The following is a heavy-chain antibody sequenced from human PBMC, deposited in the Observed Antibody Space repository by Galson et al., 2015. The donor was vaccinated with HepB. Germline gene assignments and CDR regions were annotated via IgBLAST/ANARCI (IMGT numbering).Heavy chain of an antibody. J-gene: IGHJ4*02. V-gene: IGHV3-23*01. Sequence: SLRLSCAASGFTFSSYAMSWVRQAPGKGLEWVSAISGSGGSTYYADSVKGRFTISRDDSKNTLYLQMNSLRAEDTAVYYCARGSGSYNGYYFDYWGQGTLVTVSS. CDR3: ARGSGSYNGYYFDY. D-gene: IGHD1-26*01. CDR2: ISGSGGST. CDR1: GFTFSSYA.